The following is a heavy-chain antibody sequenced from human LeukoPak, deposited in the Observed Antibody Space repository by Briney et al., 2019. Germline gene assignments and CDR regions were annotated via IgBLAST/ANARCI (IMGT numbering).Heavy chain of an antibody. CDR1: GFTVSDNY. J-gene: IGHJ3*02. CDR3: ARGIFYGGNPYYVFDI. V-gene: IGHV3-66*02. CDR2: IYSDGRT. Sequence: GGSLRLTCAASGFTVSDNYMSWLRQAPGKGLEWVSVIYSDGRTYYADSVKGRFTISRENSKSTLYLQMNSLRVEDTAVYSCARGIFYGGNPYYVFDIWGQGTMVTVSS. D-gene: IGHD4-23*01.